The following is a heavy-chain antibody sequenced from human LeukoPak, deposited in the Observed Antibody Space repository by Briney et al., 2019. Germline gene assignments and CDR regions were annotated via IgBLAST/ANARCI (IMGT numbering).Heavy chain of an antibody. J-gene: IGHJ4*02. CDR1: GLIFNLYA. CDR2: IAYTGCTT. Sequence: GGSLSLPCAACGLIFNLYAVSWLRQAPGKALEWVSCIAYTGCTTYYADSVKPRFTISRAHPKATLYLSMNRMSAEDTDVVFFAKDWPASHSAAGSYWGGGTLVTVFS. CDR3: AKDWPASHSAAGSY. D-gene: IGHD3-10*01. V-gene: IGHV3-23*01.